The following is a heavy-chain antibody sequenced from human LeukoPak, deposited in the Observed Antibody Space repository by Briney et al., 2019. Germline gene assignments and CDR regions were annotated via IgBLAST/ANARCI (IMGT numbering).Heavy chain of an antibody. CDR3: ARKDYYDSSGYSRLDWYFDL. J-gene: IGHJ2*01. D-gene: IGHD3-22*01. Sequence: SQTLSLTCTVSGGSISSGSYYWSWIRQPAGKGLEWIGRIYTSGSTNYNPSLKSRVTISVDTSKNQFSLKLSSVTAADTAVYYCARKDYYDSSGYSRLDWYFDLWGRGTLVTVSS. V-gene: IGHV4-61*02. CDR1: GGSISSGSYY. CDR2: IYTSGST.